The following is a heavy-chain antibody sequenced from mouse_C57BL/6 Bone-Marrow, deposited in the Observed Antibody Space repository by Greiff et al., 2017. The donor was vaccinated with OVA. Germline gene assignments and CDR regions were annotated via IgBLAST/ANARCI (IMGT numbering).Heavy chain of an antibody. CDR2: IYPGDGDT. J-gene: IGHJ4*01. CDR1: GYAFSSYW. Sequence: QVQLQQSGAELVKPGASVKISCKASGYAFSSYWMNWVKQRPGKGLEWIGQIYPGDGDTNYNGKFKGKATLTADKSSSTAYMQLSSLTSEDSAVYFCARAIKRYAMDYWGQGTSVTVSS. D-gene: IGHD1-3*01. CDR3: ARAIKRYAMDY. V-gene: IGHV1-80*01.